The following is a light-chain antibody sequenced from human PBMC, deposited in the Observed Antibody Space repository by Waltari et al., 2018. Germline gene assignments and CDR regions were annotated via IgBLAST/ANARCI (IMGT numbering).Light chain of an antibody. CDR1: RVGRKN. CDR2: ADT. J-gene: IGLJ3*02. Sequence: SYVLTQTPSVSVAPGQKATMSCEGYRVGRKNLQWYQQRPGQAPLLLGYADTDRPSGTPERCSGSVPGNTATLTTSRVEGGDEADYLCQGWYSNIERWVVGGGTKRTVL. V-gene: IGLV3-21*02. CDR3: QGWYSNIERWV.